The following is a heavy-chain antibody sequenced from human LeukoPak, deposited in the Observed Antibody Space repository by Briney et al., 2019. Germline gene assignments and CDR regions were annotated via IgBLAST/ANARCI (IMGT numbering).Heavy chain of an antibody. Sequence: GGSLRLSCSASGFTFSSYGMHWVRQAPGKGLEWVAFIRYDGTNKYYADSVKGRFTISRDNSKNTLYLQMNSLRAEDTAVYYCARDHRYSSGWNDAFDIWGQGTMATVSS. V-gene: IGHV3-30*02. CDR3: ARDHRYSSGWNDAFDI. D-gene: IGHD6-19*01. J-gene: IGHJ3*02. CDR2: IRYDGTNK. CDR1: GFTFSSYG.